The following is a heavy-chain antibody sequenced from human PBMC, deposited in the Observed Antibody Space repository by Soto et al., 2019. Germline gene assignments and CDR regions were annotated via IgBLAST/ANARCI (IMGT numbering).Heavy chain of an antibody. CDR2: ISSSSSYI. CDR3: ARATRAYSTPTFDY. J-gene: IGHJ4*02. Sequence: GGSLRLSCAASGFTFSSYSMNWVRQAPGKGLEWVSSISSSSSYIYYADSVKGRFTISRDNAKNSLYLQMNSLRAEDTAVYYCARATRAYSTPTFDYWGQGTLVTGSS. D-gene: IGHD4-4*01. V-gene: IGHV3-21*01. CDR1: GFTFSSYS.